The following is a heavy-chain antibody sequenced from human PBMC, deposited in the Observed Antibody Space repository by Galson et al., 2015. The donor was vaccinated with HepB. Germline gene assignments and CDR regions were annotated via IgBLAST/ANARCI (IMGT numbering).Heavy chain of an antibody. V-gene: IGHV3-30-3*01. CDR3: ARDSPDSSGYLDY. D-gene: IGHD3-22*01. J-gene: IGHJ4*02. Sequence: SLRLSCAASGFTFSSYAMHWVRQAPGKGLEWVAVISYDGSNKYYADSVKGRFTISRDNSKNTLYLQMNSLRADDTAVYYCARDSPDSSGYLDYWGQGTLVTVSS. CDR1: GFTFSSYA. CDR2: ISYDGSNK.